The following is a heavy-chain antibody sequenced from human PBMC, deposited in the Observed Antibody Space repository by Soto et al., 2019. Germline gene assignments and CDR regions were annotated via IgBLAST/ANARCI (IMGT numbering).Heavy chain of an antibody. CDR3: ARHVAARDYSNYYYYYYMDV. CDR1: GGSISSSSYC. J-gene: IGHJ6*03. D-gene: IGHD4-4*01. Sequence: SETLSLTWTVSGGSISSSSYCWGWIRKPPGKGLEWIGSIYYSGSTYYNPSLKSRVTISVDTSKNQFSLKLSSVTAADTAVYYCARHVAARDYSNYYYYYYMDVWGKGTTVTVSS. CDR2: IYYSGST. V-gene: IGHV4-39*01.